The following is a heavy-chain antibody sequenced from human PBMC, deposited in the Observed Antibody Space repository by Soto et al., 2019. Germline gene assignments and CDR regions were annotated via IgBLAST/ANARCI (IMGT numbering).Heavy chain of an antibody. V-gene: IGHV4-61*08. D-gene: IGHD2-21*02. CDR2: IYSSGST. CDR1: GGSIISGGYY. CDR3: AGQGMVVPGTYYFDY. J-gene: IGHJ4*02. Sequence: SETLSLTCTVSGGSIISGGYYWSWIRQHPGKGLEWIGYIYSSGSTNYNPSLKSRVTISVDTSKNQFSLKLSSVTAADTAVYYCAGQGMVVPGTYYFDYWGQGTLVTVSS.